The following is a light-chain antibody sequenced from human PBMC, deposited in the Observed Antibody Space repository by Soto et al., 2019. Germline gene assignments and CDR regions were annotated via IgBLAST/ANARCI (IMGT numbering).Light chain of an antibody. Sequence: IVMTQSPTTLSVSPGESATLSCRASQSVGTSLAWYQHKPGQAPRLLIYGASSRATGIPARFSGSGSGTEFSLTISSLQSEDFAVYYCQQYKNWPPLTFGQGTKVEIK. V-gene: IGKV3-15*01. CDR3: QQYKNWPPLT. J-gene: IGKJ1*01. CDR2: GAS. CDR1: QSVGTS.